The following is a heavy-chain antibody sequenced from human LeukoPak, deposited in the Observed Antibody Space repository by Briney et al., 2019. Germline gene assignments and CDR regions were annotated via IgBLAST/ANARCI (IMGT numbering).Heavy chain of an antibody. V-gene: IGHV4-34*01. Sequence: SETLSLTCGASGGSFSDYYWSWIRQPPGKGLEWIGEIIHSGATSSNPSLKSRVTISMDPSKNQFSLKLSSVTAADTAVYYCARGDGYNYYYYGMDVWGQGTTVTVSS. J-gene: IGHJ6*02. CDR1: GGSFSDYY. CDR3: ARGDGYNYYYYGMDV. CDR2: IIHSGAT. D-gene: IGHD5-24*01.